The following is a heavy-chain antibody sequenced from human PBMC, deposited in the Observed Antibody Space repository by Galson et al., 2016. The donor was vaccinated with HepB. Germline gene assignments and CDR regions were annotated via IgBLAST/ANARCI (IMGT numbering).Heavy chain of an antibody. Sequence: SLRLSCAASGFTFSSYAMHWVRQAPGKGLEWVAVISYDGSNKYYADSVKGRFTISRDNSKNTLYLQMSSLRAEDTAVYYCARDPTGYCSGGNCYSDNWFDPWGQGTLVTVSS. V-gene: IGHV3-30-3*01. CDR3: ARDPTGYCSGGNCYSDNWFDP. D-gene: IGHD2-15*01. J-gene: IGHJ5*02. CDR1: GFTFSSYA. CDR2: ISYDGSNK.